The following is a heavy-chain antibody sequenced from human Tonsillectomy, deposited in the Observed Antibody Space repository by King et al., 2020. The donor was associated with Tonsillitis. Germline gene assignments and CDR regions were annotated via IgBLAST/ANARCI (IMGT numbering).Heavy chain of an antibody. J-gene: IGHJ3*02. CDR2: ISSSSSYI. V-gene: IGHV3-21*01. CDR3: ARVSSGSYYDAFDI. Sequence: VQLVESGGGLVKPGGSLRLSCAASVFTFSSYSMNWVRQAPGKRLEWVASISSSSSYIYYADSVKGRFTISRDNAKNSLYLKMNSLRAEDTAVYYCARVSSGSYYDAFDIWGQGTMVTVSS. CDR1: VFTFSSYS. D-gene: IGHD1-26*01.